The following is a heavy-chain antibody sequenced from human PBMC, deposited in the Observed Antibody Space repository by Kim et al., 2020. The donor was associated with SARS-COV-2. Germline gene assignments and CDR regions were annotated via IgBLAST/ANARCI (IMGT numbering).Heavy chain of an antibody. CDR3: AKGGYGSGSYYQYFDY. D-gene: IGHD3-10*01. J-gene: IGHJ4*02. Sequence: VKGRLTIPRDNSKNTVYLQMTSLRAEDTAVYYCAKGGYGSGSYYQYFDYWGQGTLVTVSS. V-gene: IGHV3-23*01.